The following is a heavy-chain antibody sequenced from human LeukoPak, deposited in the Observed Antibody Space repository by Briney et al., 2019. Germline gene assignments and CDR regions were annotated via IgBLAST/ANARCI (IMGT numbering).Heavy chain of an antibody. V-gene: IGHV1-69*04. J-gene: IGHJ6*02. Sequence: SVKVSCKASGGTFSSYAISWVRQAPGQGLEWMGRIIPILGIANYAQKFQGRVTITADKSTSTAYMELSSLRSEDTAVYYCAREPYYDILTSYYYGMDVWGQGTTVTVSS. CDR1: GGTFSSYA. CDR2: IIPILGIA. D-gene: IGHD3-9*01. CDR3: AREPYYDILTSYYYGMDV.